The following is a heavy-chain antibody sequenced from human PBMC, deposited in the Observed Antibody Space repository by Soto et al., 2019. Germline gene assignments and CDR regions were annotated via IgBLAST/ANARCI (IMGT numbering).Heavy chain of an antibody. CDR1: GFTFSNYG. J-gene: IGHJ6*02. Sequence: QAHLVESGGGVVQPGRSLRLSCSASGFTFSNYGMHWVRQVAGKGLEWVAVIWHDGSNQYYADSVKGRFTISRDNFRYTLYLQMNSLRVEDTAVYFCAGVGRRIEPYYHGMDVWGQGTTVTVSS. D-gene: IGHD1-26*01. V-gene: IGHV3-33*01. CDR2: IWHDGSNQ. CDR3: AGVGRRIEPYYHGMDV.